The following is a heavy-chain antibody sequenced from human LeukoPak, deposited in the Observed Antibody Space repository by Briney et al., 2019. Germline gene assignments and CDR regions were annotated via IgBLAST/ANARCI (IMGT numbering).Heavy chain of an antibody. CDR2: INPNSGDT. D-gene: IGHD2-2*01. V-gene: IGHV1-2*02. Sequence: ASVKVSCKAAGYTFTDYYLHWVRQAPGQGFEWMGWINPNSGDTNYAQKFQGRVTMTRDTSISTAHMEMSRLRSDDTAVYYCARANFLYCSSTTCLFDYWGQGTLVTVSS. CDR3: ARANFLYCSSTTCLFDY. CDR1: GYTFTDYY. J-gene: IGHJ4*02.